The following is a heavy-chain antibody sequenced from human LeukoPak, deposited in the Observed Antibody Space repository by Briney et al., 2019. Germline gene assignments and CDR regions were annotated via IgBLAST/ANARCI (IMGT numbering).Heavy chain of an antibody. CDR2: ISSSSSTI. Sequence: GGSLRLSCAASGFTFSSYSMNWVRQTPGKGLEWVSYISSSSSTIYYADSVKGRFTISRDNAKNSLYLQMNSLRAEDTAVYYCARALRYFDWLSTSPEYNWFDPWGQGTLVTVSS. V-gene: IGHV3-48*01. J-gene: IGHJ5*02. CDR1: GFTFSSYS. CDR3: ARALRYFDWLSTSPEYNWFDP. D-gene: IGHD3-9*01.